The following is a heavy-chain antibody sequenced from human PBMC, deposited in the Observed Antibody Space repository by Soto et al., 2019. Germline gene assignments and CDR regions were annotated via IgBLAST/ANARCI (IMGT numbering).Heavy chain of an antibody. V-gene: IGHV3-21*06. Sequence: PGGSLRLSCAASGFTFTRYSMNWVLQAPGKGLEWVSSISSTTNYIYYGDSMKGRFTISRDNAKNSLYLEMNSLRAEDTAVYYCAISQDRGGRTTFIYWGQGTQVTVSS. CDR1: GFTFTRYS. J-gene: IGHJ4*02. D-gene: IGHD3-16*01. CDR3: AISQDRGGRTTFIY. CDR2: ISSTTNYI.